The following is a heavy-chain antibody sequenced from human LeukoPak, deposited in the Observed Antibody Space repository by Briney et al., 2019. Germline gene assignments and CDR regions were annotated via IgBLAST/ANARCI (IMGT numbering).Heavy chain of an antibody. CDR3: ARDPQQLVGATGGGFNF. Sequence: ASVKVSCKASGYTFTSYGISWVRQAPGQRLEWMGWISAYNGNTNYAQKLQGRVTMTTDTSTSTAYMELRSLRSDDTAAYYCARDPQQLVGATGGGFNFWGQGTLVTVSS. D-gene: IGHD1-26*01. CDR1: GYTFTSYG. V-gene: IGHV1-18*01. J-gene: IGHJ4*02. CDR2: ISAYNGNT.